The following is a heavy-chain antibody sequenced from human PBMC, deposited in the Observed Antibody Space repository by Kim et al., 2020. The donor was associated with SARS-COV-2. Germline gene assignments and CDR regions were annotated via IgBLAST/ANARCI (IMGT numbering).Heavy chain of an antibody. CDR1: GFTFSSYW. CDR3: ASRRYTGTYYYFDY. J-gene: IGHJ4*02. CDR2: INSDGGTT. V-gene: IGHV3-74*01. Sequence: GGSLRLSCAASGFTFSSYWMHWVRQAPGKGLVWVSRINSDGGTTSYADSVKGRFTISRDNAKSTLYLPMNSLRAEDTGVYYCASRRYTGTYYYFDYWGQGSPVTVSS. D-gene: IGHD1-26*01.